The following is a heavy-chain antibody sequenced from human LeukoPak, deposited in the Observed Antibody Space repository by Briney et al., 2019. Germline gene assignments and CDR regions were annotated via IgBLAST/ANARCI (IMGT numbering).Heavy chain of an antibody. Sequence: PVKVSCKASGFTFTSSAMQWVRQARGQRLEWIGWIVVGSGNTNYAQKFQERVTITRDMSTSTAYMELSSLRSEDTAVYYCAAGPVKPPAEGYSYGYVFDYWGQGTLVTVSS. CDR3: AAGPVKPPAEGYSYGYVFDY. CDR2: IVVGSGNT. D-gene: IGHD5-18*01. J-gene: IGHJ4*02. CDR1: GFTFTSSA. V-gene: IGHV1-58*02.